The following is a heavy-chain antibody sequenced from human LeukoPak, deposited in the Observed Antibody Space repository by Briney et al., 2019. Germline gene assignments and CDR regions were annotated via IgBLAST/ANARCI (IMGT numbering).Heavy chain of an antibody. CDR2: ISSRSTST. CDR3: ARDVFWTDSSPFDY. CDR1: GFSFSDYQ. V-gene: IGHV3-11*06. J-gene: IGHJ4*02. D-gene: IGHD3/OR15-3a*01. Sequence: GGSLRLSCAASGFSFSDYQMTWIRQAPGRGLEWISHISSRSTSTNYADSVKGRFTISRDNAKNSLYLQMNSLSAEDTAVYYCARDVFWTDSSPFDYGAQEPLVPVSS.